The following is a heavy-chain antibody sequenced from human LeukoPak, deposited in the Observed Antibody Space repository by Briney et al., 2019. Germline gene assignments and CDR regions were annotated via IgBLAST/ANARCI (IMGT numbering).Heavy chain of an antibody. J-gene: IGHJ4*02. Sequence: GGSLRLSCAASGFTVSSNYMSWVRQAPGKGPEWVSVIYSGGSTYYADSVKGRFTISRDNSKNTLYLQMNSLRAEDTAVYYCASLIAARRGSLDYWGQGTLVTVSS. V-gene: IGHV3-66*02. CDR2: IYSGGST. CDR3: ASLIAARRGSLDY. D-gene: IGHD6-6*01. CDR1: GFTVSSNY.